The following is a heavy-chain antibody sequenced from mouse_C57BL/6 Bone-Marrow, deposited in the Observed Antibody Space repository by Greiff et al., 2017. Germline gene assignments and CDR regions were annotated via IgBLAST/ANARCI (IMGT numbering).Heavy chain of an antibody. J-gene: IGHJ2*01. CDR3: ARERVYFDY. V-gene: IGHV5-4*01. CDR2: ISDGGSYT. Sequence: LVESGGGLVKPGGSLKLSCAASGFTFSSYAMSWVRQTPEKRLEWVATISDGGSYTYYPDNVKGRFTISRDNAKNNLYLQMSHLKSEDTAMYYCARERVYFDYWGQGTTLTVSS. CDR1: GFTFSSYA.